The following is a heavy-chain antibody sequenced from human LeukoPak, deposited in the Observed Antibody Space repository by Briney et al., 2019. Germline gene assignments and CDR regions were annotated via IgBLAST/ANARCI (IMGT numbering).Heavy chain of an antibody. V-gene: IGHV4-59*01. J-gene: IGHJ4*02. CDR3: ARGETTIFGMVTVFDY. D-gene: IGHD3-3*01. CDR2: IYYSGST. CDR1: VASITSYY. Sequence: SETLSLTCTVSVASITSYYWSWFRQPPGKGLEWIGYIYYSGSTNYNPSLKSRVTISLDTSKNQFSLKLSSVTAADTAVYYCARGETTIFGMVTVFDYWGQGTLVTVSS.